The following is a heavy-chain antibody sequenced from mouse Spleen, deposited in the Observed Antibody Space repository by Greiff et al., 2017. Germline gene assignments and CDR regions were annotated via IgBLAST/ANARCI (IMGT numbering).Heavy chain of an antibody. D-gene: IGHD2-3*01. J-gene: IGHJ1*01. CDR2: INPNNGGT. CDR3: ARGGYDGYYDWYFDV. CDR1: GYTFTDYN. V-gene: IGHV1-18*01. Sequence: VQLQQSGPELVKPGASVKIPCKASGYTFTDYNMDWVKQSHGKSLEWIGDINPNNGGTIYNQKFKGKATLTVDKSSSTAYMELRSLTSEDTAVYYCARGGYDGYYDWYFDVWGAGTTVTVSS.